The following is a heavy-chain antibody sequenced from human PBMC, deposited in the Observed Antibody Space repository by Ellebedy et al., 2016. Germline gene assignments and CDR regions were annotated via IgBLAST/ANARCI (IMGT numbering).Heavy chain of an antibody. V-gene: IGHV3-74*01. Sequence: GESLKISCAASGFTFSAYYMHWVRQAPGKGLAWVARIKPDGINTYYADSVRGRFTVSRDNAKNSVYLHMTSLRVDDTAVYYCAKTARRLDLWGQGTLVTVSS. CDR2: IKPDGINT. D-gene: IGHD1-1*01. CDR3: AKTARRLDL. CDR1: GFTFSAYY. J-gene: IGHJ5*02.